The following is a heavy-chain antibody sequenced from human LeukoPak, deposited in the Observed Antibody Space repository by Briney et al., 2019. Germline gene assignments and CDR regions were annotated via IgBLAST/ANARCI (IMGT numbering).Heavy chain of an antibody. J-gene: IGHJ3*02. Sequence: GESLKISCKGSGYRFNSYWINWVRPMPGRGLEWMGTIDPSDSYTKYNPSFQGHVTISADKSISTAYLQWSSLKASGTAMYYCARPLSSGYYGGGFDIWGQGTMVTVSS. CDR2: IDPSDSYT. CDR1: GYRFNSYW. CDR3: ARPLSSGYYGGGFDI. V-gene: IGHV5-10-1*01. D-gene: IGHD3-22*01.